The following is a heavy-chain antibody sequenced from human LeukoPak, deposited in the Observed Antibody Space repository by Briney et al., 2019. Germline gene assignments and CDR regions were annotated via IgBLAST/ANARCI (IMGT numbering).Heavy chain of an antibody. CDR3: ARGSVLVKYFDY. CDR1: GGSISSYY. CDR2: IYYSGST. D-gene: IGHD4-23*01. Sequence: SETLSLTCTVSGGSISSYYWSWIRQPPGKGLEWIGYIYYSGSTNYNPSLKSRVTISADTSKNQFSLKLSSVTAADTAVYYCARGSVLVKYFDYWGQGTLVTVSS. J-gene: IGHJ4*02. V-gene: IGHV4-59*01.